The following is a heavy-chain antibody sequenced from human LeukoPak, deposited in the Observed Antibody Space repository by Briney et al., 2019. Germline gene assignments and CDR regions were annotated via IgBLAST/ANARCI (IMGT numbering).Heavy chain of an antibody. CDR1: GGSFSGYY. CDR2: INHSGST. Sequence: PSGTLSLTCAVYGGSFSGYYWSWIRQPPGKGLEWIGEINHSGSTNYNPSLKSRVTISVDTSKNQFSLKLSSVTAADTAVYYCARVGGLWFGESSFDYWGQGTLVTVSS. J-gene: IGHJ4*02. CDR3: ARVGGLWFGESSFDY. V-gene: IGHV4-34*01. D-gene: IGHD3-10*01.